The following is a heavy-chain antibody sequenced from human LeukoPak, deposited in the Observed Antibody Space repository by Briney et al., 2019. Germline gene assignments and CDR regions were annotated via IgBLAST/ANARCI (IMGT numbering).Heavy chain of an antibody. Sequence: PSETLSLTCTVSGGSISSYYWSWIRQPPGKGLEWIGYIYYSGSTNYNPSLKSRVTISVDTSKNQFSLKLSSVTAADTAVYYCARTGWLQGIDYWGQGTLVTVSS. J-gene: IGHJ4*02. D-gene: IGHD5-24*01. CDR1: GGSISSYY. CDR2: IYYSGST. V-gene: IGHV4-59*01. CDR3: ARTGWLQGIDY.